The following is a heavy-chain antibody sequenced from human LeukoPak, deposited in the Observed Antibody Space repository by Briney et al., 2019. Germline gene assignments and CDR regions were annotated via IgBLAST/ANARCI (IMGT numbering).Heavy chain of an antibody. CDR1: VNTFIGNY. J-gene: IGHJ5*02. CDR2: INPNSGGA. V-gene: IGHV1-2*02. D-gene: IGHD6-19*01. CDR3: VTRSYTSGWPT. Sequence: ASVKVSCKASVNTFIGNYIHWVRQARGQGLEWMGWINPNSGGANYAQRFQGRVTMTRDTSVTTAFLDLDRLTSDDTAVYYCVTRSYTSGWPTWGQGTLVTVSS.